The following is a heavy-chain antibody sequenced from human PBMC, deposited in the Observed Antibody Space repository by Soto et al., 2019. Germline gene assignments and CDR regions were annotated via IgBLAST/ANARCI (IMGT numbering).Heavy chain of an antibody. CDR1: GFTFSSYA. Sequence: GSLRLSCAASGFTFSSYAMSWVRQAPGKGLEWVSAISGSGGSTYYADSVKGRFTISRDNSKNTLYLQMNSLRAEDTAVYYCAKDRGSWDYYYYGMDVWGQGTTVTVSS. CDR2: ISGSGGST. V-gene: IGHV3-23*01. J-gene: IGHJ6*02. D-gene: IGHD6-13*01. CDR3: AKDRGSWDYYYYGMDV.